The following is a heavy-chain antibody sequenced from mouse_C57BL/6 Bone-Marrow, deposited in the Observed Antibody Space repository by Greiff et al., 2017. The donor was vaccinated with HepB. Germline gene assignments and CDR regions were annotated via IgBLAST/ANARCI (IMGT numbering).Heavy chain of an antibody. CDR1: GFTFSDYG. Sequence: EVMLVESGGGLVQPGGSLKLSCAASGFTFSDYGMAWVRQAPRKGPEWVAFISNLAYSIYYADTVTGRFTISRENAKNTLYLEMSSLRSEDTAMYYGARVHYYGSGAFDYWGQGTTLTVSS. J-gene: IGHJ2*01. V-gene: IGHV5-15*01. D-gene: IGHD1-1*01. CDR2: ISNLAYSI. CDR3: ARVHYYGSGAFDY.